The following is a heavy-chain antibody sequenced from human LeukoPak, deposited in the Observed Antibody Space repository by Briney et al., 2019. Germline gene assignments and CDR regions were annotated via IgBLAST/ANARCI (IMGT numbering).Heavy chain of an antibody. D-gene: IGHD3-22*01. CDR3: AGAPLIERYDY. Sequence: SQTLSLTCAVYGGSFSGYYWSWIRQPPGKGLEWIGEINHSGSTNYNPSLKSRVTISVDTSKNQFSLKLSSVTPADTAVYYCAGAPLIERYDYWGQGTLVTVSS. V-gene: IGHV4-34*01. CDR2: INHSGST. J-gene: IGHJ4*02. CDR1: GGSFSGYY.